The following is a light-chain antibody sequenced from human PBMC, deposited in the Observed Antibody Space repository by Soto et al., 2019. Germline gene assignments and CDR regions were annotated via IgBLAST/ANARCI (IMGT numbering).Light chain of an antibody. CDR3: QQRGNWPPLT. J-gene: IGKJ4*01. CDR2: DAS. CDR1: QNVGSY. V-gene: IGKV3-11*01. Sequence: EIELTHSPGTLSLSPGEIATLSCRASQNVGSYLAWYQQKPGQAPRLLIYDASNRATGIPARFSGSGSGTDFTLTISSLEPEDFAVYYCQQRGNWPPLTFGGGTKVDIK.